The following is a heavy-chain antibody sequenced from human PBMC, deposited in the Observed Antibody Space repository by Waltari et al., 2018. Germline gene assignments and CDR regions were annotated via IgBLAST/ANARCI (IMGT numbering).Heavy chain of an antibody. Sequence: EVQLLESGGGLVQPGGSLRLSCAASGFTFSSYAMSWVRQAPGKGLEWVSAISGSGGSTYYADSVKGRFTISRDNSKNTLYLQMSSLRSEDTAVYYCARDRGSYGALDAFDIWGQGTMVTVSS. CDR3: ARDRGSYGALDAFDI. D-gene: IGHD1-26*01. CDR2: ISGSGGST. J-gene: IGHJ3*02. V-gene: IGHV3-23*01. CDR1: GFTFSSYA.